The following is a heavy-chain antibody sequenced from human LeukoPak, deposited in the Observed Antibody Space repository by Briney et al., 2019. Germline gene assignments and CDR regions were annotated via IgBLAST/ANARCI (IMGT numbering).Heavy chain of an antibody. CDR1: GGSISSSSYY. Sequence: SETLSLTCTVSGGSISSSSYYWGWIRQPPGKGLEWIGNIYYSGSTYYNPSLKSRVTISVNTSKNQFSLKLSSVTAADTAVYYCASFLVRRDSSGYYYADAFDIWGQGTMVTASS. J-gene: IGHJ3*02. V-gene: IGHV4-39*01. CDR2: IYYSGST. D-gene: IGHD3-22*01. CDR3: ASFLVRRDSSGYYYADAFDI.